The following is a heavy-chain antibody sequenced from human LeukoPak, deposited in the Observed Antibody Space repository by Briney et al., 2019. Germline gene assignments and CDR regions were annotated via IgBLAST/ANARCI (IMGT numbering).Heavy chain of an antibody. Sequence: GGSLRLSCVASGFTFSGYTMNWVRQAPGKGLEWVSSVSSSSSAMYFADSVKGRFTISRDNAKNSLYLQMHSLRDEDTAVYYCARGRTPNPYFDYWGQGTLVTVSS. D-gene: IGHD1/OR15-1a*01. CDR1: GFTFSGYT. J-gene: IGHJ4*02. V-gene: IGHV3-48*02. CDR2: VSSSSSAM. CDR3: ARGRTPNPYFDY.